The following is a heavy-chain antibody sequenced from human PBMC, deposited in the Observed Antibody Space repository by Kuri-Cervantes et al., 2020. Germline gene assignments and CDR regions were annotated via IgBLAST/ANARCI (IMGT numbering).Heavy chain of an antibody. CDR2: IYYSGST. V-gene: IGHV4-61*08. J-gene: IGHJ4*02. CDR1: GGSISSGGYY. D-gene: IGHD3-9*01. Sequence: ESLKISCTVSGGSISSGGYYWSWIRQHPGKGLEWIGYIYYSGSTNYNPSLKSRVTISVDTSKNQFSLKLSSVTAADTAVYYCASTSDILTGYADYFDYWGQGTLVTVSS. CDR3: ASTSDILTGYADYFDY.